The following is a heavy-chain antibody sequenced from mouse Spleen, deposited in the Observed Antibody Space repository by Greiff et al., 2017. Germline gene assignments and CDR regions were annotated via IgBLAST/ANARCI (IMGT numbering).Heavy chain of an antibody. J-gene: IGHJ3*01. CDR3: ARDQAPWFAY. V-gene: IGHV2-9*02. CDR1: GFSLTSYG. Sequence: VKLQESGPGLVAPSQSLSITCTVSGFSLTSYGVHWVRQPPGKGLEWLGVIWAGGSTNYNSALMSRLSISKDNSKSQVFLKMNSLQTDDTAMYYCARDQAPWFAYWGQGTLVTVSA. CDR2: IWAGGST.